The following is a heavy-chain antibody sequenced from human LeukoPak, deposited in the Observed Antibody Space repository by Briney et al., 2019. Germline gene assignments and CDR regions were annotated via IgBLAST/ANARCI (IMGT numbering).Heavy chain of an antibody. V-gene: IGHV4-34*01. J-gene: IGHJ5*02. CDR3: ARTKLGSPNWFDP. CDR1: GGSFNAYY. D-gene: IGHD7-27*01. CDR2: INHSGST. Sequence: SETLSLTCAVYGGSFNAYYWNWIRQPPGKGLEWIGEINHSGSTNYNPSLKSRVTISVDTSKNQFSLKLSSVTAADTAVYYCARTKLGSPNWFDPWGQGTLVTVSS.